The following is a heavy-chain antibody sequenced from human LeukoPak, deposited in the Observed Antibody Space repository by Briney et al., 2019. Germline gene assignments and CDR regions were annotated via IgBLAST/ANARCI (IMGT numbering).Heavy chain of an antibody. V-gene: IGHV3-30*02. D-gene: IGHD4-17*01. J-gene: IGHJ4*02. CDR2: IRYDGSNK. CDR1: GFTFSSYG. CDR3: AKDLVDYGDHEYYFDY. Sequence: PGGSLRLSCAASGFTFSSYGMHWVRQAPGKGLEWVAFIRYDGSNKYYADSVKGRFTISRDNSKNTLYLQMNSLRAEDTAVYYCAKDLVDYGDHEYYFDYWGQGTLVTVSS.